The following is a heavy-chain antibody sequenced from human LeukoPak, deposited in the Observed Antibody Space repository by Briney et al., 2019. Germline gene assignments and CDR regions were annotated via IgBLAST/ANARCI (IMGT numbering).Heavy chain of an antibody. CDR1: GYTFSDYD. V-gene: IGHV1-8*01. CDR3: ERVVTPRYCSTTSCYWKGWFDP. Sequence: ASVKVSCKASGYTFSDYDINWVRQAPGQGLEWMGWMNPNSGNTGYALNFQGRVSMTSKASITTAYMELSSLTSEDTAVYYCERVVTPRYCSTTSCYWKGWFDPWGQGTLVTVSS. CDR2: MNPNSGNT. D-gene: IGHD2-2*01. J-gene: IGHJ5*02.